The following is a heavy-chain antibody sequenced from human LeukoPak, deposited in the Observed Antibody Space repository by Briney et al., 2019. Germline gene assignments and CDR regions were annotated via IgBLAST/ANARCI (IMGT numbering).Heavy chain of an antibody. CDR1: GFTFTSNG. Sequence: PGGSLRLSCAASGFTFTSNGMHWVRQAVGKGLEWVAFIRNDGSNTYYADSVKGRFTISRDISKKMLFLQMNSLRAEDTAVYYCARTAGWSGPDYWGRGTLVTVSS. D-gene: IGHD3-3*01. V-gene: IGHV3-30*02. CDR3: ARTAGWSGPDY. CDR2: IRNDGSNT. J-gene: IGHJ4*02.